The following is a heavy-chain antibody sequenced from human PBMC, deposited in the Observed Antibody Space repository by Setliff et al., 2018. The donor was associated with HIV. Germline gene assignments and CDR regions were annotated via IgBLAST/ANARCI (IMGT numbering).Heavy chain of an antibody. D-gene: IGHD3-10*01. V-gene: IGHV4-4*07. Sequence: TSETLSLTCTVSGVSTSIHYWVWIRQPAGRGLEWIGRIHTSDTTRYNPSLQSRVAMSVDTSKNQFSLKLSSVTAADTAVYYCARTFGDLKHYNYYYTIDVWGQGTTVTVSS. CDR1: GVSTSIHY. J-gene: IGHJ6*02. CDR2: IHTSDTT. CDR3: ARTFGDLKHYNYYYTIDV.